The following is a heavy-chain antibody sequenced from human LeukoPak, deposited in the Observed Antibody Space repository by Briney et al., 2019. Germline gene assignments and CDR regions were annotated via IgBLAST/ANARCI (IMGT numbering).Heavy chain of an antibody. CDR3: ARAVGSGSYRGSGY. Sequence: GRSLRLSCAVSGFTFSSYAMHWVRQAPGKGLEWVAVISYDGSNKYYADSVKGRFTISRDNSKNTLYLQMNSLRAEDTAVYYCARAVGSGSYRGSGYWGQGTLVTVSS. CDR1: GFTFSSYA. D-gene: IGHD1-26*01. J-gene: IGHJ4*02. V-gene: IGHV3-30-3*01. CDR2: ISYDGSNK.